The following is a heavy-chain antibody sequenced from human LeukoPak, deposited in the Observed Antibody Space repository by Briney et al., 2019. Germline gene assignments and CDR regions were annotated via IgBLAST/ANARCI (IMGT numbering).Heavy chain of an antibody. J-gene: IGHJ6*02. CDR2: ISAYNGNT. D-gene: IGHD2-2*01. Sequence: ASVKLSCTPSGSTFTSYGISLVRQAPGQGLEWMGWISAYNGNTNYAQKLQGRVTITTDTSTSTAYMELRSLRLDDTAVYYCARDSVMRDCSSTSCYYYYYGMDVWGQGTTVTVSS. CDR3: ARDSVMRDCSSTSCYYYYYGMDV. CDR1: GSTFTSYG. V-gene: IGHV1-18*01.